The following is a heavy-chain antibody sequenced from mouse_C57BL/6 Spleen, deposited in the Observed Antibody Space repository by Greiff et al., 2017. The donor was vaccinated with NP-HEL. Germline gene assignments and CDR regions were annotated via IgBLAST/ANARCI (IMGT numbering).Heavy chain of an antibody. CDR3: AQGYGTWFAY. D-gene: IGHD3-1*01. J-gene: IGHJ3*01. Sequence: VQLQQSGPELVKPGASVKISCKASGYSFTGYYMNWVKQSPEKSLEWIGEINPSTGGNTYNQKFKAKATLTVDKSSSTAYMQLKSLTSEDSAVYYCAQGYGTWFAYWGQGTLVTVSA. CDR2: INPSTGGN. V-gene: IGHV1-42*01. CDR1: GYSFTGYY.